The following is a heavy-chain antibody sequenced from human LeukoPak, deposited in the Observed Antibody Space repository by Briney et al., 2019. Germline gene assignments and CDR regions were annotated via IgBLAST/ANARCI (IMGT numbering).Heavy chain of an antibody. V-gene: IGHV6-1*01. CDR3: ARDSGPIAAAGRSYYFDY. D-gene: IGHD6-13*01. CDR2: TYYRSKWYN. J-gene: IGHJ4*02. Sequence: SQTLSLTCAISGDSVSSNSAAWNWIRQSPSRGLEWLGRTYYRSKWYNDYAVSVKSRITINPDTSKNQFSLQLNSVTPEDTAVYYCARDSGPIAAAGRSYYFDYWGQGTLVTVSS. CDR1: GDSVSSNSAA.